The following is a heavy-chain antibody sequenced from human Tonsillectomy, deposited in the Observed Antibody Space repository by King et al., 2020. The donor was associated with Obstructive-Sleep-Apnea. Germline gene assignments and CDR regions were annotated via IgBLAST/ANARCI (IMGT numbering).Heavy chain of an antibody. D-gene: IGHD3-10*01. J-gene: IGHJ1*01. CDR1: GFTFDDYA. V-gene: IGHV3-9*01. Sequence: VQLVESGGGLVQPGRSLRLSCAASGFTFDDYAMHWVRQAPGKGLEWVSGISWNSGSIGYADSVKGRFTISRDNAKNSLYLQMNSLRAEDTALYYCAKDPVRGLRGEYFQHWGQGTLVTVSS. CDR2: ISWNSGSI. CDR3: AKDPVRGLRGEYFQH.